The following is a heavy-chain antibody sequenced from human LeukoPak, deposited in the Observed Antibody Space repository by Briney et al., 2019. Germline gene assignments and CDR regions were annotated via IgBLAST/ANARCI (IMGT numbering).Heavy chain of an antibody. CDR3: ARELGSYYGAAGGGYYFDY. V-gene: IGHV4-59*01. Sequence: SETLSLTCTVSGGSLSSYYWSWIRQPPGKGLEWIGYIYYSGSTNYNPSLKSRVTISVDTSKNQFSLKLSSVTAAHPAVYYCARELGSYYGAAGGGYYFDYWGQGTLVTVSS. D-gene: IGHD1-26*01. J-gene: IGHJ4*02. CDR2: IYYSGST. CDR1: GGSLSSYY.